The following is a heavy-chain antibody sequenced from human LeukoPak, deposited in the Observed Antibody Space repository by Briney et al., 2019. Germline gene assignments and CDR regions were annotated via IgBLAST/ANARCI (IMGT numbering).Heavy chain of an antibody. CDR2: IYYSGST. J-gene: IGHJ4*02. CDR3: ARTLFFDY. Sequence: SETLSLTCTVSGGSISSYCWSWIRQPPGKGLEWIGYIYYSGSTNYNPSLKSRVTISVDTSKNQFSLKLSSVTAADTAVYYCARTLFFDYWGQGTLVTVSS. CDR1: GGSISSYC. V-gene: IGHV4-59*12.